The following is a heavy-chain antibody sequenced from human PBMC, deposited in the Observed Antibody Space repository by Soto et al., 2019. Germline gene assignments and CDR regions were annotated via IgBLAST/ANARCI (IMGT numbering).Heavy chain of an antibody. CDR2: ISSSVSTI. Sequence: GGSLRLSCAASGFTFSDYYMSWIRQAPGKGLEWVSYISSSVSTIYYADSVKGRFTISRDNAKNSLYLQMNSLRAEDTAVYYCARSRIAVAGPLFDYWGQGTLVRVSS. CDR3: ARSRIAVAGPLFDY. J-gene: IGHJ4*02. CDR1: GFTFSDYY. D-gene: IGHD6-19*01. V-gene: IGHV3-11*01.